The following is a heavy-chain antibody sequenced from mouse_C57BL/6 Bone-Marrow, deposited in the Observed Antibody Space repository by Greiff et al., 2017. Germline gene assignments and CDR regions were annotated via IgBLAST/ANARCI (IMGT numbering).Heavy chain of an antibody. CDR2: ISDGGSYT. J-gene: IGHJ3*01. CDR3: ARGLLLRFY. V-gene: IGHV5-4*03. CDR1: GFTFSSYA. Sequence: EVMLVESGGGLVKPGGSLKLSCAASGFTFSSYAMSWVRQTPEKRLEWVATISDGGSYTYYPDNVKGRFTISRDNAKINLYLQMSHLKSEDTAMYYCARGLLLRFYWGQGTLVTVSA. D-gene: IGHD1-1*01.